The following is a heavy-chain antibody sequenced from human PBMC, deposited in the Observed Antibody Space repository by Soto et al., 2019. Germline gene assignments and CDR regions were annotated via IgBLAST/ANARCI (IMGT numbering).Heavy chain of an antibody. Sequence: EVQLLESGGGLVQPGGSLRLSCVASGHTFHSYAMSWVRQAPGKGLEWVSGISGSGGSTYYADSVRGRFTISRDDSKNALYLRMNSLRAEDTAVYYCAKVSRGIGVVAGELRWGQGTLVTVSS. CDR2: ISGSGGST. CDR3: AKVSRGIGVVAGELR. V-gene: IGHV3-23*01. J-gene: IGHJ4*02. CDR1: GHTFHSYA. D-gene: IGHD2-2*01.